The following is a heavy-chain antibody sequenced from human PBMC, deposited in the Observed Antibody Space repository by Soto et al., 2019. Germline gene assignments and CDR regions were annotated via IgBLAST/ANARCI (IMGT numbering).Heavy chain of an antibody. D-gene: IGHD3-3*01. V-gene: IGHV3-53*01. CDR2: IYSGGST. CDR3: ARGAAYYDFWSAYYPGYFDY. CDR1: GFTVSSNY. J-gene: IGHJ4*02. Sequence: GGSLRLSCAASGFTVSSNYMSWVRQAPGKGLEWVSVIYSGGSTYYADSVKGRFTISRDNSKNTLYLQMNSLRAEDTAVYYCARGAAYYDFWSAYYPGYFDYWGQGTLVTVSS.